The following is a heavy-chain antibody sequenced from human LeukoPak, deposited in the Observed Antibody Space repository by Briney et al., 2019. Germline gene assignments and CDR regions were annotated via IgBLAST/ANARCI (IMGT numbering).Heavy chain of an antibody. D-gene: IGHD3-10*01. CDR3: AILWGLWFGEPAGYDYGMDV. J-gene: IGHJ6*02. CDR1: RGTFSSYA. Sequence: GASVKASCKAARGTFSSYAISCLGESPGHGGEGRGRMIPILGRANYAQKFQGRITITADKSTSQDYMELSSMRSEATAVYSCAILWGLWFGEPAGYDYGMDVWGQGTTVTVSS. CDR2: MIPILGRA. V-gene: IGHV1-69*04.